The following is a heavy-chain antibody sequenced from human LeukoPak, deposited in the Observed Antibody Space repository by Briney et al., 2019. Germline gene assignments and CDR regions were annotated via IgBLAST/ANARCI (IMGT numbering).Heavy chain of an antibody. Sequence: SETLSLTCAVSDDSIRSSAYYWGWIRQPPGKGLEWIGSIYYSGSTYYNPSLKSRVTISIDTSKNQFSLKLSSVTAADTAVYYCASEPYGSGSFLGAFDIWGRGTMVTVSS. J-gene: IGHJ3*02. D-gene: IGHD3-10*01. CDR2: IYYSGST. V-gene: IGHV4-39*01. CDR3: ASEPYGSGSFLGAFDI. CDR1: DDSIRSSAYY.